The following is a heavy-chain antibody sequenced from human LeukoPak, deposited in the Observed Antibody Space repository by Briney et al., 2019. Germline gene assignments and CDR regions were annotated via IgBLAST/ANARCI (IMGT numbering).Heavy chain of an antibody. J-gene: IGHJ4*02. V-gene: IGHV3-53*01. Sequence: GGSLRLSCAAPGFNVNNNYMSWVRQAPGEGLEWVSVIYIGGSTDYADSVKGRFTISRDDSKNTVYLQMNSLRAEDTAVYYCARSSSAYYYEFDYWGQGTLVTVSS. D-gene: IGHD3-22*01. CDR3: ARSSSAYYYEFDY. CDR1: GFNVNNNY. CDR2: IYIGGST.